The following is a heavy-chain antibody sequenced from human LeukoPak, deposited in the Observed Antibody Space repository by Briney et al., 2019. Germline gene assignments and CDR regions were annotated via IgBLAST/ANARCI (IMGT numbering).Heavy chain of an antibody. J-gene: IGHJ4*02. Sequence: GGSLRLSCAASGFTFSSYEMNWVRQGPGKGLEWVSYISSSGSTIYYADSVKGRFTISRDNAKNSLYLQMNSLRAEDTAVYYCARTTGNSGSYDYWGQGTLVTVSS. V-gene: IGHV3-48*03. CDR1: GFTFSSYE. CDR3: ARTTGNSGSYDY. CDR2: ISSSGSTI. D-gene: IGHD1-26*01.